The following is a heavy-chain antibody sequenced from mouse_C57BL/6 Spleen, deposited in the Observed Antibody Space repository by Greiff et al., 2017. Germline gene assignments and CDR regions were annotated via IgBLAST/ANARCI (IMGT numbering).Heavy chain of an antibody. CDR1: GYNIKDYY. J-gene: IGHJ3*01. V-gene: IGHV14-2*01. CDR2: IDPEDGET. Sequence: EVQLQQSGAELVKPGASVKMSCKASGYNIKDYYMHWVKQRTEQGLEWIGRIDPEDGETKYAPKFQGKATITADTSSNTADLQLSILASEDSAFYDCSREADRSVGVAYGGQGTLVTVAA. D-gene: IGHD3-2*02. CDR3: SREADRSVGVAY.